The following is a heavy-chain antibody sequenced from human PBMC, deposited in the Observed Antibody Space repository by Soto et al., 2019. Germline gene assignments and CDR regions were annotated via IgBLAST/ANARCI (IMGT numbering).Heavy chain of an antibody. CDR3: VRGESSAWYFHY. Sequence: QVQLVESGGGVVQRGGSLRLSCAAAGFTFSSSAMHWVRQAPGTGLEWVAAISYDGSNRYHADSVKGRFTISRDNSKNTLYLQMNSVRPEDTAVYLCVRGESSAWYFHYWGQGTLVTVSS. CDR2: ISYDGSNR. D-gene: IGHD6-19*01. V-gene: IGHV3-30-3*01. J-gene: IGHJ4*02. CDR1: GFTFSSSA.